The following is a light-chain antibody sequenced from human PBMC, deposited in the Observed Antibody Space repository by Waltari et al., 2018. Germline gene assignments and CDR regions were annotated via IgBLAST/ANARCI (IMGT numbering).Light chain of an antibody. CDR1: SSDIGGFEY. CDR3: SSYSSRDTLV. V-gene: IGLV2-14*03. CDR2: DVN. J-gene: IGLJ1*01. Sequence: QSALTQPASVSGSPGQSITISCSGTSSDIGGFEYVAWYQQHPDKIPRLVIYDVNDPPSGVSTRFSGSKSGNTASLTISGLQAEDEADYYCSSYSSRDTLVFGGGTKVSVL.